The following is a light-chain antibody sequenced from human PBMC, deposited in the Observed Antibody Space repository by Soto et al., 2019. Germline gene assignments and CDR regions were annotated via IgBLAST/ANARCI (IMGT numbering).Light chain of an antibody. Sequence: QSVLTQPPSASGTPGQRVKISCSGSNSNIGDNPVNWYQQLPGTAPKLLIYTTNQRPSGVPDRFSGSKSGSSASLAISGLQSEDEADYYCASWDDSLNGLVFGGGTKLTVL. CDR2: TTN. J-gene: IGLJ2*01. CDR1: NSNIGDNP. V-gene: IGLV1-44*01. CDR3: ASWDDSLNGLV.